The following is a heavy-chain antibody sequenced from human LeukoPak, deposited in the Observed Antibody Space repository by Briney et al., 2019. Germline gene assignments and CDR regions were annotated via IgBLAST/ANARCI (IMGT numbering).Heavy chain of an antibody. CDR1: GGSVSSYY. CDR2: ISNRGSGST. Sequence: SETLSLTCTVSGGSVSSYYWNWLRQPPGKGLEWIGYISNRGSGSTKYNPSLESRVTMSVETSKNQFSLKLSSVTAADTAVYYCARWNGGRYHFASWGQGTLVTVSS. J-gene: IGHJ4*02. D-gene: IGHD1-26*01. V-gene: IGHV4-59*02. CDR3: ARWNGGRYHFAS.